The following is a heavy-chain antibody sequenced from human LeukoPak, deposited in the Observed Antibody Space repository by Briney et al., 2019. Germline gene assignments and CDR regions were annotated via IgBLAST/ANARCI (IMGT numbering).Heavy chain of an antibody. CDR1: GFTFSSYW. CDR2: IKQDGSEK. CDR3: ARDGWELRPS. V-gene: IGHV3-7*04. Sequence: PGGSLRLSCAASGFTFSSYWMSWVRQAPGKGLEWVANIKQDGSEKYYVDSVKGRFTVSRDNTKHSLYLQMSSLRAEDTAVYYCARDGWELRPSGGQGTLVTVSS. J-gene: IGHJ4*02. D-gene: IGHD1-26*01.